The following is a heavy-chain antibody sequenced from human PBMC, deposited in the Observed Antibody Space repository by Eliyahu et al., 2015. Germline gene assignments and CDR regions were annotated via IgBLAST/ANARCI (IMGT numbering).Heavy chain of an antibody. D-gene: IGHD3-22*01. CDR1: GXXFXXAW. V-gene: IGHV3-15*01. J-gene: IGHJ4*02. CDR2: IKNNADGGTT. CDR3: SNYDSSGFFLEY. Sequence: EVQLVESGGGLVKPGGSLRLSCAASGXXFXXAWMSWARQAPGKGLEWLGXIKNNADGGTTDYSAPVKGRIAISRDDSKNTVYLQMNGLETEDTAVYYCSNYDSSGFFLEYWGQGILVTVSS.